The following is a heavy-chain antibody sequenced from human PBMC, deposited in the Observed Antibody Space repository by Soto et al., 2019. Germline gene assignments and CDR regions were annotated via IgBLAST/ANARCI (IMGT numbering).Heavy chain of an antibody. V-gene: IGHV1-69*13. Sequence: SVKVSCKASGGTFSSYSISWVRRAPGQGLEWMGGIIPIFGTANYAQKFQGRVTITADESTSTAYMELSSLRSEDTAVYYCAIEYSSSPPYYPIGYWGQGTLVTVSS. CDR2: IIPIFGTA. J-gene: IGHJ4*01. D-gene: IGHD6-6*01. CDR3: AIEYSSSPPYYPIGY. CDR1: GGTFSSYS.